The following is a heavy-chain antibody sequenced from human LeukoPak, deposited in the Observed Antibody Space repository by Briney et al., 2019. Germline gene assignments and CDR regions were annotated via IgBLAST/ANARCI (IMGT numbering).Heavy chain of an antibody. V-gene: IGHV1-2*02. D-gene: IGHD4-11*01. CDR3: ARSHDYTNNVGP. CDR1: GYSFTAYH. CDR2: INPNGGGT. Sequence: GASVKVSCKGSGYSFTAYHIHWVRQAPGQGLEWMGWINPNGGGTIFAQRFQGRVTMTRDTSISTAYMELSSLRSDDTAVYYCARSHDYTNNVGPWGLGTLVTVSS. J-gene: IGHJ5*02.